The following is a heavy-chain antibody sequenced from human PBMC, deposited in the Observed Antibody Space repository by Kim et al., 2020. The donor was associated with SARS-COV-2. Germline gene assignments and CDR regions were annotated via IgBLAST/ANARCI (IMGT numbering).Heavy chain of an antibody. J-gene: IGHJ1*01. D-gene: IGHD6-19*01. CDR1: GFTFSSYA. V-gene: IGHV3-23*01. Sequence: GGSLRLSCAASGFTFSSYAMSWVRQAPGKGLEWVSAISGSGGSTYYADSVKGRFTISRDNSKNTLYLQMNSLRAEDTAVYYCAKVKSAGIAVPQGYFQHWGQGTLVTVSS. CDR2: ISGSGGST. CDR3: AKVKSAGIAVPQGYFQH.